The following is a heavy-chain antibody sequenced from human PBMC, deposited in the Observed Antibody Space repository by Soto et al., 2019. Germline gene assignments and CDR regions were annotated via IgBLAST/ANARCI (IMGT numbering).Heavy chain of an antibody. Sequence: ASVKVSCKVSGYTLTELSMHWVRQAPGKGLEWMGGFDPEDGETIYAQKFQGRVTMTEDTSTDTAYMELSSLRSEDTAGYYCATAWVTMVRGVIITAQRNYYGMDVWGQGTTVTVSS. CDR1: GYTLTELS. CDR3: ATAWVTMVRGVIITAQRNYYGMDV. J-gene: IGHJ6*02. CDR2: FDPEDGET. V-gene: IGHV1-24*01. D-gene: IGHD3-10*01.